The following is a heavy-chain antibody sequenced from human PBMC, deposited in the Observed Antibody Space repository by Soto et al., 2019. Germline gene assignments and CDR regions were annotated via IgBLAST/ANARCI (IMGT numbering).Heavy chain of an antibody. D-gene: IGHD2-2*01. J-gene: IGHJ6*02. V-gene: IGHV1-69*13. CDR2: TIPISGTA. CDR3: ARSQGSSTSLEIYYYYYYGMDV. CDR1: GGAFSSYA. Sequence: SVKVSCKASGGAFSSYAISWVRQAPGQGLEWMGGTIPISGTANYAQKFQGRVTITADESTSTAYMELSSLRSEDTAVYYCARSQGSSTSLEIYYYYYYGMDVWGQGTTVTVSS.